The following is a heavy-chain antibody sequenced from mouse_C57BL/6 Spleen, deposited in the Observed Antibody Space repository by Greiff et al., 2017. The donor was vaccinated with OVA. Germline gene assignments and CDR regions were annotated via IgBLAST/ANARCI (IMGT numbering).Heavy chain of an antibody. Sequence: VQLQQPGAELVMPGASVKLSCKASGYTFTSYWMHWVKQRPGQGLEWIGEIDPSDSYTNYNQKFKGKSTLTVDKSSSTAYMQLSSLTSEDSAVYYCARGGWLLRAMDYWGQGTSVTVSS. CDR1: GYTFTSYW. D-gene: IGHD2-3*01. CDR2: IDPSDSYT. V-gene: IGHV1-69*01. CDR3: ARGGWLLRAMDY. J-gene: IGHJ4*01.